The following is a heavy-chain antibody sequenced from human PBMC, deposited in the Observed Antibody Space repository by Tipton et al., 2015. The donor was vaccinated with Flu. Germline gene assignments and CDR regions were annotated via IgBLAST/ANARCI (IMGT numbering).Heavy chain of an antibody. CDR1: DGSITGYY. D-gene: IGHD2-21*01. V-gene: IGHV4-59*01. J-gene: IGHJ6*02. Sequence: TLSLTCTVSDGSITGYYWSWIRRPPGKGLEYIGFISYTGRPNYNPSLKSRLAISLDASNHQFSLRLRSVSAADSAVYYCARGVIRGDHSYGFDAWGQGTTVTVSS. CDR2: ISYTGRP. CDR3: ARGVIRGDHSYGFDA.